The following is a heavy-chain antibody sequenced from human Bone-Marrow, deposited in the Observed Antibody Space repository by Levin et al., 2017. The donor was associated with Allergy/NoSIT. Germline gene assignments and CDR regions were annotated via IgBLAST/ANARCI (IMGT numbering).Heavy chain of an antibody. CDR2: IRSKAYGGTT. Sequence: PGESLKISCTVSGFTFSNFGMTWVRQAPGKGLQWVAFIRSKAYGGTTEYAASVNGRFTISIDDSRSIAYLQMNSLTTEDTATYFCTRVYCTITSCYAGFFQHWGQGTLVTVSS. J-gene: IGHJ1*01. CDR1: GFTFSNFG. D-gene: IGHD2-2*01. V-gene: IGHV3-49*04. CDR3: TRVYCTITSCYAGFFQH.